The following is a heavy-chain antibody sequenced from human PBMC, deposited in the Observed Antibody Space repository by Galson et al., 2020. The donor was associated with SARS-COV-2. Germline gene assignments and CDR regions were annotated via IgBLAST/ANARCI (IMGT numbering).Heavy chain of an antibody. CDR3: ARDHWYASGFVFESKNAFDL. Sequence: SQTLSLTCVISGDSVSSNSATWNWIRQSPSRGLEWLGRTYHRARWFTDYAESVKGRITISPDTSKNQFSLQMNSVTAEDTGVYYCARDHWYASGFVFESKNAFDLWGQGTMITVSA. CDR2: TYHRARWFT. J-gene: IGHJ3*01. V-gene: IGHV6-1*01. CDR1: GDSVSSNSAT. D-gene: IGHD6-19*01.